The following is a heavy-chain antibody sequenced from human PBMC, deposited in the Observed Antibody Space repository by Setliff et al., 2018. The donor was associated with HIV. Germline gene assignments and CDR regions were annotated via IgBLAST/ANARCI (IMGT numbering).Heavy chain of an antibody. V-gene: IGHV1-8*02. CDR1: GYTFTSCD. J-gene: IGHJ6*02. D-gene: IGHD3-3*01. CDR2: MNPNSGNT. Sequence: ASVKVSCKASGYTFTSCDIDWVRQATGQGLEWMGWMNPNSGNTGYAQKFQGRVTMTRNTSISTAYMELSSLRSEDTAVYYCARVPGITIFGVVSPGSYYYYGMDVWGQGTTVTVSS. CDR3: ARVPGITIFGVVSPGSYYYYGMDV.